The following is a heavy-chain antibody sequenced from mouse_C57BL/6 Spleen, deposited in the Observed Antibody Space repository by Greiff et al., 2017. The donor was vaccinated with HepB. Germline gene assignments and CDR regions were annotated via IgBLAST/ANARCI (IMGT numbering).Heavy chain of an antibody. D-gene: IGHD2-4*01. CDR3: ARYDYDEDYYDY. Sequence: VKLMESGAELVRPGSSVKLSCKASGYTFTSYWMDWVKQRPGQGLEWIGNIYPSDSETHYNQKFKDKATLTVDKSSSTAYMQLSRLTSEDSAVYYCARYDYDEDYYDYWGQGTTLTVSS. J-gene: IGHJ2*01. V-gene: IGHV1-61*01. CDR2: IYPSDSET. CDR1: GYTFTSYW.